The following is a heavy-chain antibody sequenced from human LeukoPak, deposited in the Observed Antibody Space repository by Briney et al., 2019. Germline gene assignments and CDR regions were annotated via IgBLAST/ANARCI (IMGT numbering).Heavy chain of an antibody. CDR1: GGSISRYY. CDR3: ARDTNLRDSFDI. Sequence: PSETLSVTCTVSGGSISRYYWSWLRQPPGKGVEWIGSIYQSGRTYYNPSLKSRVTISEDTSKNQFSLKMSSVTAADTAVYYCARDTNLRDSFDIWGQGTMVTVSS. J-gene: IGHJ3*02. V-gene: IGHV4-38-2*02. CDR2: IYQSGRT. D-gene: IGHD2-8*01.